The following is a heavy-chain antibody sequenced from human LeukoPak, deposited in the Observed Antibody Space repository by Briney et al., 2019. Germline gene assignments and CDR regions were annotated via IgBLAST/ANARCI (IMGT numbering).Heavy chain of an antibody. CDR2: ILSSSITT. J-gene: IGHJ3*01. CDR1: GFTFSSYS. D-gene: IGHD3-22*01. Sequence: GGSLRLSCEASGFTFSSYSMNWVRQAPGRGLEWVSYILSSSITTYYADSVKGRFTISRDNAKNSLYLQMNSLRAEDTAVYYCARDARYYDSSGYYNGNWGQGTMVTVSS. V-gene: IGHV3-48*04. CDR3: ARDARYYDSSGYYNGN.